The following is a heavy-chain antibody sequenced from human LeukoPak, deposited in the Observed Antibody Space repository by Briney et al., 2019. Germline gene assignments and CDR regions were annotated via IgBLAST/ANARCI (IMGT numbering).Heavy chain of an antibody. V-gene: IGHV4-59*08. CDR3: ATHYDVLAGYAAAAFDI. CDR1: GGSISPYY. CDR2: IYYSGTT. J-gene: IGHJ3*02. Sequence: SETLSLTCTVSGGSISPYYWSWIRQPPGKGLEWIGYIYYSGTTHYNPSLESRVTMSVDTSKNQFSLKLSSVTAADTAVYYCATHYDVLAGYAAAAFDIWGQGTMVTVSS. D-gene: IGHD3-9*01.